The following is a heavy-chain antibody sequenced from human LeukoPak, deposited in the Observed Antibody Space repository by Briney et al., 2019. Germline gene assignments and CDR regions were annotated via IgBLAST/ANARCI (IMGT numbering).Heavy chain of an antibody. D-gene: IGHD6-13*01. V-gene: IGHV3-30*18. J-gene: IGHJ4*02. Sequence: GRSLRLSCAASGFTFSSYGMHWVRQAPGKGLEWVAVISYDGSNKYYADSVKGRFTISRDNSKNTLYLQMNSLRAEDTAVYYCAKGPSSSWWFDYWGQGTLVTVSS. CDR1: GFTFSSYG. CDR3: AKGPSSSWWFDY. CDR2: ISYDGSNK.